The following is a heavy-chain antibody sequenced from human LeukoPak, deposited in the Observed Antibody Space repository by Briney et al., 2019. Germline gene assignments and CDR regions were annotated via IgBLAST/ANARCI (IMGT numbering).Heavy chain of an antibody. CDR1: GYTLTELS. D-gene: IGHD1-26*01. J-gene: IGHJ4*02. V-gene: IGHV1-24*01. CDR3: ETGGGGSYSY. Sequence: ASVKVSCNVTGYTLTELSMHWVRQAPGKGLEWMGGFDPEDAETIYTQKFQGRVTMTEDTSTDTAYMELSSLRSEDTAVYYCETGGGGSYSYWGQGTLVTVSS. CDR2: FDPEDAET.